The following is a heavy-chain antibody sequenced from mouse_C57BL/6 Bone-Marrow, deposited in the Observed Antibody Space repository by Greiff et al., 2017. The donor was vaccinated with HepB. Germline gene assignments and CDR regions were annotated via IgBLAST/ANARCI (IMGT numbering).Heavy chain of an antibody. CDR1: GYTFTSYW. CDR3: ASPYGYDGAWFAY. CDR2: IHPNSGST. J-gene: IGHJ3*01. V-gene: IGHV1-64*01. D-gene: IGHD2-2*01. Sequence: QVQLQQPGAELVKPGASVKLSCKASGYTFTSYWMHWVKQRPEQGLEWIGMIHPNSGSTNYNEKFKSKATLTVDKSSSTAYMQLSSRTSEDSAVYYCASPYGYDGAWFAYWGQGTLVTVSA.